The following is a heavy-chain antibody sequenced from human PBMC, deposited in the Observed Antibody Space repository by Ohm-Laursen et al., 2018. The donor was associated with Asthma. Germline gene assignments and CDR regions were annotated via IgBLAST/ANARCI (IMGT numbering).Heavy chain of an antibody. D-gene: IGHD6-13*01. V-gene: IGHV1-69*13. Sequence: ASVKVSCKASGGTFSSYAISWVRQAPGQGLEWMGGIIPIFGTANYAQKFQGRVTITADESTSTAYMELSSLRSEDTAVYYCAREVITIAAAGTGTFDYWGQGTLVTVSS. CDR1: GGTFSSYA. CDR2: IIPIFGTA. CDR3: AREVITIAAAGTGTFDY. J-gene: IGHJ4*02.